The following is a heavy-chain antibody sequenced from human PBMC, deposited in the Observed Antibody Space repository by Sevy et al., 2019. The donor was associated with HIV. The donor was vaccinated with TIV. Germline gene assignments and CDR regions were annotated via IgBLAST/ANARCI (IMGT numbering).Heavy chain of an antibody. CDR2: INPSSGGT. CDR1: GYTFTGYY. Sequence: ASVKVSCKASGYTFTGYYMHWVRQAPGQGLEWMGRINPSSGGTIYAQRFQGRVTMTRDTSISTAYMELSRLRSDDTAVYYCARSTYSSNSGWALDISGQGTKVTVSS. D-gene: IGHD6-13*01. V-gene: IGHV1-2*06. CDR3: ARSTYSSNSGWALDI. J-gene: IGHJ3*02.